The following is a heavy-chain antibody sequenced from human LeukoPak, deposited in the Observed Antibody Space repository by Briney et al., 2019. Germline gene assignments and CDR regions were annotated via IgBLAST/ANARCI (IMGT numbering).Heavy chain of an antibody. CDR1: GGSISSYY. CDR2: IYYSGST. V-gene: IGHV4-59*01. Sequence: SETLSLTCTVSGGSISSYYWSWIRQPPGKGLEWIGYIYYSGSTNYNPSPKSRVTISVDTSKNQFSLKLNSVTAADTAVYYCARSRKLTGDLDYWGQGTLVTVSS. D-gene: IGHD7-27*01. J-gene: IGHJ4*02. CDR3: ARSRKLTGDLDY.